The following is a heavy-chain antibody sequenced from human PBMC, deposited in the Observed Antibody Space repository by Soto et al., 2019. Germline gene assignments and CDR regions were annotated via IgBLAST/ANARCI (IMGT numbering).Heavy chain of an antibody. V-gene: IGHV1-8*01. D-gene: IGHD6-19*01. CDR2: MNPNSGNT. CDR3: ARGGIAVAGNHYYYGMDV. J-gene: IGHJ6*02. CDR1: GYTFTSYD. Sequence: QVQLVQSGAEVKKPGASVKVSCKASGYTFTSYDINWVRQATGQGLEWMGWMNPNSGNTGYEQKLQGRGTMTRNTSISTAYMELSSLRSEDTAVYYCARGGIAVAGNHYYYGMDVWGQGTTVTVSS.